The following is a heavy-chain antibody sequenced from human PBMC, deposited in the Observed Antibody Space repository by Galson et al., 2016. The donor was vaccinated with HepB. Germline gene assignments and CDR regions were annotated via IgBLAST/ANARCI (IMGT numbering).Heavy chain of an antibody. CDR2: ISGSGGSP. Sequence: SLRLSCAASGFTFSNYDMSWVRQAPGKGLEWVSAISGSGGSPYYADSVKGRFTISRDNSKNTLYLQMNSLRVEDTALYYCAKDTRSGFYGRWFDPWGQGTLVTVSS. CDR1: GFTFSNYD. CDR3: AKDTRSGFYGRWFDP. V-gene: IGHV3-23*01. J-gene: IGHJ5*02. D-gene: IGHD3-3*01.